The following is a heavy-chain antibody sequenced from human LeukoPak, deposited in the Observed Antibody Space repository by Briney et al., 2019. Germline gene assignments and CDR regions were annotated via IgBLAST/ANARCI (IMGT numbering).Heavy chain of an antibody. J-gene: IGHJ4*02. CDR1: GFTFSDYY. V-gene: IGHV3-11*01. CDR3: ARDNSAYDYYFDY. Sequence: GGSLRLSCSASGFTFSDYYMSWIRPAPGEGVEWGSYISSSDNTIYYADSVKGRFTISRDNAKNSLFLQMNSLRAEDTAVYYCARDNSAYDYYFDYWGQGTLVTVSS. D-gene: IGHD5-12*01. CDR2: ISSSDNTI.